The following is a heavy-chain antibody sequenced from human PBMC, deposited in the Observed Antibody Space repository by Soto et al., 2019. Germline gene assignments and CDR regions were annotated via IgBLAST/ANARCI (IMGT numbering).Heavy chain of an antibody. Sequence: ASVKVSCKASGYTFTSYYMHWVRQAPGQGLEWMGIINPSGGSTSYAQKFQGRVTMTRDTSTSTVYMELSSLGSEDTAVYYCARAYYYDSSGYYPLYYYGMDVWGQGTTVTVSS. V-gene: IGHV1-46*01. D-gene: IGHD3-22*01. CDR1: GYTFTSYY. CDR3: ARAYYYDSSGYYPLYYYGMDV. CDR2: INPSGGST. J-gene: IGHJ6*02.